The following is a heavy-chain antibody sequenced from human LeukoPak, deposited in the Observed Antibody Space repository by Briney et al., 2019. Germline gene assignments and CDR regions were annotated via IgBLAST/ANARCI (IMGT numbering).Heavy chain of an antibody. V-gene: IGHV1-18*04. D-gene: IGHD2-2*01. Sequence: GASVTVSCQASGYTFTSYGISWVRQAPGQGLEGMGWISAYNGNTNYAQKLQGRVTMTTDTSTSTAYMELRSLRSDDTAVYYCARDVPAAKDYGMDVWGKGTTVTVSS. CDR3: ARDVPAAKDYGMDV. J-gene: IGHJ6*04. CDR1: GYTFTSYG. CDR2: ISAYNGNT.